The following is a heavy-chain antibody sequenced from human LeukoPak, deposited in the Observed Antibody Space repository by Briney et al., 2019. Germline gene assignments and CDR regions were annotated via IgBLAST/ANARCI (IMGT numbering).Heavy chain of an antibody. CDR3: VRDQGAFDM. J-gene: IGHJ3*02. Sequence: GGSLRLSCVVSGFTFSSYSMSWVRQAPGKGLEWVANIKQDASEKYFVDSLRGRFTISRDNAKNSLFLQMNSLRAEDTAVYYCVRDQGAFDMWGHGTMVTVSS. V-gene: IGHV3-7*05. CDR1: GFTFSSYS. CDR2: IKQDASEK.